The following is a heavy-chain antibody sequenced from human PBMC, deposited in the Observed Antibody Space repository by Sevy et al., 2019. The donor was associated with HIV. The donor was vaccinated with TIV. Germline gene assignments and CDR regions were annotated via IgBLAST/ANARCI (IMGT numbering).Heavy chain of an antibody. D-gene: IGHD2-8*01. CDR1: GFTFADHA. V-gene: IGHV3-30*04. CDR3: ARDHCTDGACFRSGYFDY. J-gene: IGHJ4*02. Sequence: GGSPRLSCAASGFTFADHAFHWVRQAPGKGLEWVAIISFDGRNKRLTESVKGRFTISRDDSKNTVYLQMTSLRPEDTAVYYCARDHCTDGACFRSGYFDYWGQGTLVTVSS. CDR2: ISFDGRNK.